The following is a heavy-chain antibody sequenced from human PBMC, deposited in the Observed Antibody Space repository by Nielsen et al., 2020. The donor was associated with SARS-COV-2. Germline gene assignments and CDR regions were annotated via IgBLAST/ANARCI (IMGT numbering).Heavy chain of an antibody. J-gene: IGHJ4*02. CDR1: GGSISGYY. D-gene: IGHD5-24*01. CDR3: VRIDMATISVDY. CDR2: IYYTGST. Sequence: SETLSLTCTVSGGSISGYYWSWIRQPPGKGLEWIGNIYYTGSTNYNPSLKSRVTISLDTSKTQFSLKLSSVTAADTAVYYCVRIDMATISVDYWGRGTLVTVSS. V-gene: IGHV4-59*01.